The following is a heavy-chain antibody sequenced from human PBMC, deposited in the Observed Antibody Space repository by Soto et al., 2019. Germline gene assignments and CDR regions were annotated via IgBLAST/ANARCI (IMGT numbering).Heavy chain of an antibody. CDR3: TRGHRFDH. CDR2: ISSRSIYI. J-gene: IGHJ5*02. V-gene: IGHV3-21*01. CDR1: GFTFSDYS. Sequence: GGSLRLSCAASGFTFSDYSMNWVRQAPGKGLEWVSSISSRSIYIYYADSVKGRFTISRDNAKNSLYLQMNSLRAEDTAVYYCTRGHRFDHWGQGTLVTVSS.